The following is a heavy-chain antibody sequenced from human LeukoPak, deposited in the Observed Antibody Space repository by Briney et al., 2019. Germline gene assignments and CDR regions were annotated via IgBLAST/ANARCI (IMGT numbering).Heavy chain of an antibody. CDR1: EDSVSSNSAA. CDR3: AKDVGALFDY. CDR2: TCYRSKWYN. V-gene: IGHV6-1*01. D-gene: IGHD1-26*01. Sequence: SQTLSLTRAISEDSVSSNSAAWNWIRQSPSRGLEWLGRTCYRSKWYNDYAQSVKSRITITADTSKNQFSLHLNSVTPEDTAIYFCAKDVGALFDYWGQGILVTVSS. J-gene: IGHJ4*02.